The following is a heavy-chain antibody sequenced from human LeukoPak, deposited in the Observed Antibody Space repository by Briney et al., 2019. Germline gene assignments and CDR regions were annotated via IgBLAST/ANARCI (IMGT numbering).Heavy chain of an antibody. V-gene: IGHV3-30*02. CDR1: GFTFSNYG. J-gene: IGHJ4*02. D-gene: IGHD2-21*02. Sequence: QAGGSLRLSCAVSGFTFSNYGIHWVRQAPGKGLEWVAFIRYDGSNKYYADSVKGRFTISRDNSKNTLYLQMNSLRAEDTAVYYCAKDHRAYCGGDCVDFDYWGQGTLVTVSS. CDR3: AKDHRAYCGGDCVDFDY. CDR2: IRYDGSNK.